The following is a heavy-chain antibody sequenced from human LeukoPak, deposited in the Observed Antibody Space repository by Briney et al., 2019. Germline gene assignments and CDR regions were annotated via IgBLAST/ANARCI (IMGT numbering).Heavy chain of an antibody. CDR3: ARGRYLAEQLVLSDY. Sequence: GASVKVSCKASGYTFTSYGISWARQAPGQGLEWMGWISAYNGNTNYAQKLQGRVTMTTDTSTSTAYMELRSLRSDDTAVYYCARGRYLAEQLVLSDYWGQGTLVTVSS. CDR1: GYTFTSYG. V-gene: IGHV1-18*01. J-gene: IGHJ4*02. CDR2: ISAYNGNT. D-gene: IGHD6-13*01.